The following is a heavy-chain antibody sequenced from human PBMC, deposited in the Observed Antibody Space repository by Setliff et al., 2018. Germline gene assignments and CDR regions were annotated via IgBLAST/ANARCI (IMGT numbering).Heavy chain of an antibody. CDR1: GYTFTINH. Sequence: ASVKVSCKASGYTFTINHLYWVRQAPGQGLEWMGWINPRTGVTNYAQKFKGRVTMTRDTSITTVYMDLSSLKSDDTAVYYCARGTDYHGSGSYWAKDVWGKGTTVTVSS. CDR2: INPRTGVT. CDR3: ARGTDYHGSGSYWAKDV. V-gene: IGHV1-2*02. D-gene: IGHD3-10*01. J-gene: IGHJ6*04.